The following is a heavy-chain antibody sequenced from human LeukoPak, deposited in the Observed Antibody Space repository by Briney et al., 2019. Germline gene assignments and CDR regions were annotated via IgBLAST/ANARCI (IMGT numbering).Heavy chain of an antibody. J-gene: IGHJ4*02. V-gene: IGHV4-59*08. CDR2: IHYSGNT. CDR3: ARHRAYSSSSPFDY. Sequence: SETLSLTCSVSGDSIRNYYWSWIRQPPGKGLEWVGHIHYSGNTDYNPSLKSRVTMFVDMSKNQFSLRLSSVTAADTAVYYCARHRAYSSSSPFDYWGQGTLVTVSS. CDR1: GDSIRNYY. D-gene: IGHD6-6*01.